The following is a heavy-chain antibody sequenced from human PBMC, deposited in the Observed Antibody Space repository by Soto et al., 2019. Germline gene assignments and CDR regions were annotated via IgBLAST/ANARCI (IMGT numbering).Heavy chain of an antibody. Sequence: GASVEVSCKASGYTFTSYYLHWVRQAPGQGLEWMGIINPSGGSTSYAQKFQGRVTMTRDTSTSTVYMELSSLRSEDTAVYYCARDGLIWLLSYYGMDVWGQGTTVTVSS. D-gene: IGHD5-12*01. CDR1: GYTFTSYY. V-gene: IGHV1-46*01. CDR2: INPSGGST. J-gene: IGHJ6*02. CDR3: ARDGLIWLLSYYGMDV.